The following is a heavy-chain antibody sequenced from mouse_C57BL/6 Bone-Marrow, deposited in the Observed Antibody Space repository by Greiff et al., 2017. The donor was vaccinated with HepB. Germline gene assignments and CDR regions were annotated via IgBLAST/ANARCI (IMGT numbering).Heavy chain of an antibody. J-gene: IGHJ4*01. CDR1: GYAFSSSW. Sequence: QVQLQQSGPELVKPGASVKISCKASGYAFSSSWMNWVKQRPGKGLEWIGRIYPGDGDTNYNGKFKGKATLTADKSSSTAYMQLSSLTSEDSAAYFCARYRIDDYSPMDYWGQGTSVTVSS. CDR3: ARYRIDDYSPMDY. D-gene: IGHD2-4*01. V-gene: IGHV1-82*01. CDR2: IYPGDGDT.